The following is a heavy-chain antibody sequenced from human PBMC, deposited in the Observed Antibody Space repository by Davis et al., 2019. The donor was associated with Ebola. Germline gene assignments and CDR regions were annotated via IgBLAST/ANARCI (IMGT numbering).Heavy chain of an antibody. CDR2: ISYDGSNK. V-gene: IGHV3-30-3*01. J-gene: IGHJ3*02. CDR1: GFTFSSYA. CDR3: ARGGDRMALGAFFDGAFDI. D-gene: IGHD5-24*01. Sequence: GESLKISCAASGFTFSSYAMHWVRQAPGKGLEWVAVISYDGSNKYYADSVKGRFTISRDNSKNTLYLQMNSLRDEDTAVYYCARGGDRMALGAFFDGAFDIWGQGTMVTVSS.